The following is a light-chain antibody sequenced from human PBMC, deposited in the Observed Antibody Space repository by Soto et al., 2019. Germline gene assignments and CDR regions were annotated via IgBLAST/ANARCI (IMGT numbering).Light chain of an antibody. Sequence: QSVLTQSASVSGSPVQSITISCTGTSSDVGGYNYVSWYQQHPGKAPKPMIYEVSNRPSGVSNRFSGSKSGNTASLTISGLQAEDEADYYCSSYTSSTTYVFGTGTKLTVL. CDR2: EVS. J-gene: IGLJ1*01. CDR3: SSYTSSTTYV. CDR1: SSDVGGYNY. V-gene: IGLV2-14*01.